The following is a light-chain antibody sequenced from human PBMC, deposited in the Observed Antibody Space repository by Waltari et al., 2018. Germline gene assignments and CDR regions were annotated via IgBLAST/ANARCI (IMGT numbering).Light chain of an antibody. CDR1: SSDVGGYNY. CDR2: ECS. J-gene: IGLJ3*02. CDR3: SSYGGSNNLV. V-gene: IGLV2-8*01. Sequence: QSALTQPPSASGSPGQSVTISCTGTSSDVGGYNYVSWYQQHPGKAPRVMIYECSKRPSGVVDRFPGAKSGNTASLTVSGVQAEDEADYYCSSYGGSNNLVFGGGTKLTVL.